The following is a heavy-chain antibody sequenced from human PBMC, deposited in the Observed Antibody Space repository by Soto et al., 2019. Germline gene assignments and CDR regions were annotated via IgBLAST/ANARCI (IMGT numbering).Heavy chain of an antibody. CDR1: GFRFSNYD. CDR2: VSASGSIT. Sequence: GGSLRLSCEASGFRFSNYDMSWVRQAPGKGLEWVSGVSASGSITSYADSAKGRFTISRDNAKNSMFLQMNSLRAEDTAVYFCAKGDCSGGRCYRGFDYWGQGTLVTVSS. CDR3: AKGDCSGGRCYRGFDY. V-gene: IGHV3-23*01. J-gene: IGHJ4*02. D-gene: IGHD2-15*01.